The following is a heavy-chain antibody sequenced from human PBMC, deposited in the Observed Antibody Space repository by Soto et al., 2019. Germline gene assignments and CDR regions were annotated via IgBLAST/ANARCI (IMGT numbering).Heavy chain of an antibody. CDR3: VRDGGTGMVLDP. J-gene: IGHJ5*02. V-gene: IGHV4-31*02. CDR2: IYHSGST. CDR1: GGSISTNGYY. D-gene: IGHD5-18*01. Sequence: QVQLQKSGPGLVRPSQTLSLTCTVSGGSISTNGYYWNWIRQHPRKGLEWIGYIYHSGSTYYNPSLRSRVTISLDKSENRFSLNLASVSAADTAMYYCVRDGGTGMVLDPWGQGTLLTVSP.